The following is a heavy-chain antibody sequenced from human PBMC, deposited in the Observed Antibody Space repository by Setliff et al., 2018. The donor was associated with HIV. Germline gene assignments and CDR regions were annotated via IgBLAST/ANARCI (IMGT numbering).Heavy chain of an antibody. D-gene: IGHD7-27*01. Sequence: SETLSLTCTVSGGSISSGSYYWGWVRQPAGKGLEWIGHIYTSRSTNYNPSLKSRVTISVDTSKNQFSLKVSSVTAADTAGYYCARVDSAHGDYYFNYWGQGTLVTVSS. CDR2: IYTSRST. CDR3: ARVDSAHGDYYFNY. V-gene: IGHV4-61*09. CDR1: GGSISSGSYY. J-gene: IGHJ4*02.